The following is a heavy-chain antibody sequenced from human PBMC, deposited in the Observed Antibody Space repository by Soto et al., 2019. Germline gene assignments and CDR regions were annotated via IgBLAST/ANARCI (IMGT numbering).Heavy chain of an antibody. CDR2: ISATGGAT. D-gene: IGHD2-8*01. J-gene: IGHJ4*02. Sequence: GGSLRLSCAASGFTFSDNAMIWVRQTPGGGLERVSQISATGGATHYADSVKGRFTISRDNSKNTLDLLLNTLRAEDTAVYYCAGVYYGGNSVNNYWGQGTPVTVSS. V-gene: IGHV3-23*01. CDR1: GFTFSDNA. CDR3: AGVYYGGNSVNNY.